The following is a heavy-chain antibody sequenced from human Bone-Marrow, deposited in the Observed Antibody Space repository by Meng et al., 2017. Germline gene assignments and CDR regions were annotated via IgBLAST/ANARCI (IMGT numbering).Heavy chain of an antibody. Sequence: GGSLRLSCAASGFRFSDYYMTWIRQAPGKGLEWISYISGSSSTIYYADSVKGRLTISRDNAKKSLYLQMNSLRADDTAVYYCARDGGNYYYYGMDVWGQGTTVTVSS. D-gene: IGHD3-16*01. CDR1: GFRFSDYY. J-gene: IGHJ6*02. CDR3: ARDGGNYYYYGMDV. CDR2: ISGSSSTI. V-gene: IGHV3-11*01.